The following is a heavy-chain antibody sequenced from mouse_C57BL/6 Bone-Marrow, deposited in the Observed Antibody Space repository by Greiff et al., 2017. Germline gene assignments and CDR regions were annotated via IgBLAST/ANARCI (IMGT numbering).Heavy chain of an antibody. CDR1: GYTFTSYW. Sequence: QVQLQQPGAELVMPGASVKLSCKASGYTFTSYWMHWVKQRPGQGLEWIGEIDPSDSYTNYNQKFKGKSTLTVDKSSSTAYMQLSSLTSEDSAVYYCARFITTVVALDYWGQGTTLTVSS. J-gene: IGHJ2*01. CDR3: ARFITTVVALDY. D-gene: IGHD1-1*01. CDR2: IDPSDSYT. V-gene: IGHV1-69*01.